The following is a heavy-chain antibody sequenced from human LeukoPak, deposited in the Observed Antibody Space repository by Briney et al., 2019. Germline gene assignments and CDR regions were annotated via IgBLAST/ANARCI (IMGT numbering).Heavy chain of an antibody. CDR1: GGTFSSYA. Sequence: ASVKVSCKASGGTFSSYAISWVRQAPGQGLEWMGGIILIFGTANYAQKFQGRVTITADESTSTAYMELSSLRSEDTAVYYCAREDIVVVPAAKDYYYYGMDVWGQGTTVTVSS. J-gene: IGHJ6*02. V-gene: IGHV1-69*13. D-gene: IGHD2-2*01. CDR2: IILIFGTA. CDR3: AREDIVVVPAAKDYYYYGMDV.